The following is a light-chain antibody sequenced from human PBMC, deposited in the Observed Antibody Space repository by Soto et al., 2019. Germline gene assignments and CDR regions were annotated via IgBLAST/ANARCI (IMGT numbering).Light chain of an antibody. CDR1: QSVSSSY. CDR2: DAS. CDR3: QQYNNWPWT. J-gene: IGKJ1*01. V-gene: IGKV3-15*01. Sequence: EIVLTQSPGTLSLSPWDRDPLSCRSSQSVSSSYLAWYQQKPGQAPRLLIYDASTRASGVPARFSGSGSGTEFTLTISSLQSEDFAVYYCQQYNNWPWTFGEGTKVDVK.